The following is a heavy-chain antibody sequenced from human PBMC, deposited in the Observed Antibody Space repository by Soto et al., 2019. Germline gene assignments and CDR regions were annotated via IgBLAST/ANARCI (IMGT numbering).Heavy chain of an antibody. CDR2: IYYSGSI. J-gene: IGHJ4*02. Sequence: SETLSLTCTVSGGSLTSEGYYWSWIRQLPGKGLEWIGYIYYSGSIFYNPFLKGRASISAHSSKRQFSLKLSSVTAADTAVYYCARSRLWEQHFDSWGQGILVTVSS. CDR1: GGSLTSEGYY. CDR3: ARSRLWEQHFDS. D-gene: IGHD1-26*01. V-gene: IGHV4-31*03.